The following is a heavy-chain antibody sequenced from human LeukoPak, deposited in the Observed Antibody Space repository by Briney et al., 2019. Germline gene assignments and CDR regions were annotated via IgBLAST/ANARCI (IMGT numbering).Heavy chain of an antibody. Sequence: GASVKVSCKASGYTFSNYYMHWVRQAPGQGLEWMGIINPSGGSTSYAQKFEGRVTITRDTSTRSVYVELSRLRSEDTAVYYCARVKDCSGGTCYSAFDYWGQGTLVTVSS. CDR2: INPSGGST. CDR3: ARVKDCSGGTCYSAFDY. V-gene: IGHV1-46*01. D-gene: IGHD2-15*01. J-gene: IGHJ4*02. CDR1: GYTFSNYY.